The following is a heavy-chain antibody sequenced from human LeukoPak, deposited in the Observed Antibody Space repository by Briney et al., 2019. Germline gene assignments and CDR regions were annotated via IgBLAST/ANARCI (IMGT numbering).Heavy chain of an antibody. V-gene: IGHV1-2*02. CDR3: ARSPPIWNYVDYFDY. CDR2: INPHSGGT. CDR1: GYTFTGYY. J-gene: IGHJ4*02. D-gene: IGHD1-7*01. Sequence: ASVKVSCKASGYTFTGYYMHWVRQAPGQGLEWMGWINPHSGGTNYAQKFQGRVTMARDTSITTAYMELSSLRSDDTAVYYCARSPPIWNYVDYFDYWGQGVLVSVSS.